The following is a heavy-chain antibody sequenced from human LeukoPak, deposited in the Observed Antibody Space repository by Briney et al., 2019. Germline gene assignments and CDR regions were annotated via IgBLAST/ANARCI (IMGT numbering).Heavy chain of an antibody. J-gene: IGHJ4*02. V-gene: IGHV3-21*01. CDR2: ITSSSSYI. D-gene: IGHD3-10*01. Sequence: PGGSLRLSCAASGFTFSSYSMNWVRQAPGKGLEWVSSITSSSSYIDYADSVKGRFTISRDNAKNSLYLQMNSLRAEDTAVYYCARDRDYYGSGSYDYWGQGTLVTVSS. CDR1: GFTFSSYS. CDR3: ARDRDYYGSGSYDY.